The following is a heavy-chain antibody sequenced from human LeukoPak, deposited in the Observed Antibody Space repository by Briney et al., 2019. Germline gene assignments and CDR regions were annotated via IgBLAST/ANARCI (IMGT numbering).Heavy chain of an antibody. CDR2: ISSSSSYI. V-gene: IGHV3-21*01. Sequence: KPGGSLRLSCAASGFTFSSYSMNWVRQAPGKGLEWVPSISSSSSYIYYADSVKGRFTISRDNAKNSLYLQMNSLRAEDTAVYYCARGLRYFDWSGRFDYWGQGTLVTVSS. D-gene: IGHD3-9*01. CDR3: ARGLRYFDWSGRFDY. CDR1: GFTFSSYS. J-gene: IGHJ4*02.